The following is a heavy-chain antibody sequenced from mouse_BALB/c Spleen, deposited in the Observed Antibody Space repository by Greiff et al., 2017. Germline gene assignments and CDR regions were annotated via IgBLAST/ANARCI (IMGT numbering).Heavy chain of an antibody. V-gene: IGHV14-3*02. CDR2: IDPANGNT. CDR3: ARGDLYYAMDY. J-gene: IGHJ4*01. Sequence: EVKVEESGAELVKPGASVKLSCTASGFNIKDTYMHWVKQRPEQGLEWIGRIDPANGNTKYDPKFQGKATITADTSSNTAYLQLSSLTSEDTAVYYCARGDLYYAMDYWGQGTSVTVSS. D-gene: IGHD3-3*01. CDR1: GFNIKDTY.